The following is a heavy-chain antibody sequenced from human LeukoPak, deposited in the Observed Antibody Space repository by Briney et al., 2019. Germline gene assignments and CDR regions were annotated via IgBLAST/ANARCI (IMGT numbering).Heavy chain of an antibody. D-gene: IGHD2-2*01. CDR3: ARARYANAWYAFDI. J-gene: IGHJ3*02. CDR2: LSHSGSS. CDR1: GGSVSSYY. Sequence: SETLSLTCTVSGGSVSSYYWSWIRRPPGRGLEWIAYLSHSGSSDSNPSLTSRVTTLVDTSKSQFSLKLTSVTAADTAVYYCARARYANAWYAFDIWGHGTMVTVSS. V-gene: IGHV4-59*02.